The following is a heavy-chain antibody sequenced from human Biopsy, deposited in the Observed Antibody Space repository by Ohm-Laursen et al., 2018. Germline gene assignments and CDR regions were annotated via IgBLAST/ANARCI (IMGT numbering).Heavy chain of an antibody. CDR3: ARDRDRRGWFDP. CDR1: GGSLLSYS. J-gene: IGHJ5*02. D-gene: IGHD1-14*01. V-gene: IGHV4-4*07. Sequence: GTLSLTCAVSGGSLLSYSWSWIRQPAGKGLEWIGQIYTSGITNYNPSLKSRVTMSVDTSKNKFSLWVCSVTAADTAVYYCARDRDRRGWFDPWGQGTLVTVSS. CDR2: IYTSGIT.